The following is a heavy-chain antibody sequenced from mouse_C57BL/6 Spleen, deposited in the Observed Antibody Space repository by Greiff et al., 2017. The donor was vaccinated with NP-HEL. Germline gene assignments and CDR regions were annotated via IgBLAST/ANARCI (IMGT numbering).Heavy chain of an antibody. V-gene: IGHV1-26*01. CDR3: ARGGYFLDY. J-gene: IGHJ2*01. CDR1: GYTFTDYY. CDR2: INPNNGGT. Sequence: EVMLVESGPELVKPGASVKISCKASGYTFTDYYMNWVKQSHGKSLEWIGDINPNNGGTSYNQKFKGKATLTVDKSSSTAYMELRSLTSEDSAVYYCARGGYFLDYWGQSTTLTVSS. D-gene: IGHD2-3*01.